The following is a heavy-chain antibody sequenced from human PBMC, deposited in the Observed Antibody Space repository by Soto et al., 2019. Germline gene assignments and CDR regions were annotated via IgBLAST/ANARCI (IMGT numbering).Heavy chain of an antibody. CDR2: MNPNSGNT. D-gene: IGHD1-20*01. CDR1: GYTFTSYD. Sequence: ASVKVSCKASGYTFTSYDINWVRQATGQGLEWMGWMNPNSGNTGYAQKFQGRVTMTRNTSISTAYMELSSLRSEDTAVYYCARGSLTGPTPPRGIWGQGTMVTVSS. CDR3: ARGSLTGPTPPRGI. V-gene: IGHV1-8*02. J-gene: IGHJ3*02.